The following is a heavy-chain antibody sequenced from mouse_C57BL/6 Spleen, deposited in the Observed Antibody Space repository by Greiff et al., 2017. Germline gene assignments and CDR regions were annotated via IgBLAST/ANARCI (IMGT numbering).Heavy chain of an antibody. V-gene: IGHV1-64*01. J-gene: IGHJ2*01. CDR3: ARKEGIYDPYYFDY. Sequence: QVQLKQPGAELVKPGASVKLSCKASGYTFTSYWMHWVKQRPGQGLEWIGMIHPNSGSTNYNEKFKSKATLTVDKSSSTAYMQLSSLTSEDSAVYYCARKEGIYDPYYFDYWGQGTTLTVSS. CDR2: IHPNSGST. CDR1: GYTFTSYW. D-gene: IGHD2-3*01.